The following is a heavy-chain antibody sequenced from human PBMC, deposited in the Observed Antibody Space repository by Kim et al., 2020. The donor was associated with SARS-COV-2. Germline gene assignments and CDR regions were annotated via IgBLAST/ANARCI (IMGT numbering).Heavy chain of an antibody. J-gene: IGHJ4*02. Sequence: SETLSLTCTVSGGSISSSSYYWGWIRQPPGKGLEWIGSIYYSGSTYYNPSLKSRVTISVDTYKNQFSLKLSSVTAADTAVYYCARGTGYSSGWYEEYYFDYWGQGTLVTVSS. CDR2: IYYSGST. CDR3: ARGTGYSSGWYEEYYFDY. CDR1: GGSISSSSYY. D-gene: IGHD6-19*01. V-gene: IGHV4-39*01.